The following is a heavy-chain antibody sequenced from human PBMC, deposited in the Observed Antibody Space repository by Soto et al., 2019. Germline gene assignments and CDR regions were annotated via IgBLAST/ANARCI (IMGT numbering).Heavy chain of an antibody. Sequence: ASVKVSCKVSGYTLTELSMHWVRQAPGKGLEWMGGFDPEDGETIYAQKFQGRVTMTEDTSTDTAYMELSSLRSEDTAVYYCATDRTGGDFWSGYDSYYYYGMDVWGQGTTVTVSS. D-gene: IGHD3-3*01. J-gene: IGHJ6*02. CDR3: ATDRTGGDFWSGYDSYYYYGMDV. CDR1: GYTLTELS. V-gene: IGHV1-24*01. CDR2: FDPEDGET.